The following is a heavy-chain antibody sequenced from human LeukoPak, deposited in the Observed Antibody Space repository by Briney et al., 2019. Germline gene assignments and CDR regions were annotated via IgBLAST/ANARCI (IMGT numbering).Heavy chain of an antibody. V-gene: IGHV5-51*01. Sequence: GESLKISCKGSGYNFTSYWIGWVRQMPGKGLEWMGIIYPGDSDTRYSPSFQGQVTISADKSISTAYLQWSSLKASDTAMYYCARQEYYYDSSGYRYNWFDPWGQGTLVTVSS. CDR2: IYPGDSDT. CDR1: GYNFTSYW. J-gene: IGHJ5*02. D-gene: IGHD3-22*01. CDR3: ARQEYYYDSSGYRYNWFDP.